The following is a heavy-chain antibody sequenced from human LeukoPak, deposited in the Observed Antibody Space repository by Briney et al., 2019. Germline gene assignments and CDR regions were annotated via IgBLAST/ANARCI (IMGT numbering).Heavy chain of an antibody. D-gene: IGHD1-14*01. Sequence: GGSLRLSCAASGFTFSSYGMHWVRQAPGKGLEWVSSISSSSSYIYYADSVKGRFTISRDNAKNSLYLQMNSLRAEDTAVYYCARVSETESFDYWGQGTLVTVSS. V-gene: IGHV3-21*01. CDR2: ISSSSSYI. CDR1: GFTFSSYG. CDR3: ARVSETESFDY. J-gene: IGHJ4*02.